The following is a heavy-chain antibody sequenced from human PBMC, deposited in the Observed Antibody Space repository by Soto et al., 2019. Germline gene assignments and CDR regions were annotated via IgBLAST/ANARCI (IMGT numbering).Heavy chain of an antibody. J-gene: IGHJ6*02. D-gene: IGHD2-21*02. CDR2: IYPGDSDT. V-gene: IGHV5-51*01. CDR1: GYSFTSYW. Sequence: GESLKISCKGSGYSFTSYWIGWVRQMPGKGLEWMGIIYPGDSDTRYSPSFQGQVTISADKSISTAYLQWSSLKASDTAMYYCARQERGVVTPGNDYYFGIDVWGQGTTVTVSS. CDR3: ARQERGVVTPGNDYYFGIDV.